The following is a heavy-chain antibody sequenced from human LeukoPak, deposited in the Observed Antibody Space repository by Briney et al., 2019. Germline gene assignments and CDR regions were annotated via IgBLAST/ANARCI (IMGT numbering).Heavy chain of an antibody. V-gene: IGHV4-34*01. Sequence: PSETLSLTSAVYGGSFSGYYWSWIRQPPGKGLEWIGEINHSGSTNYDPSLKSRVTISVDTSKNQFSLKLRSVTAADPAVYYCARVGDHLSFDYWGQGTLVTVSS. CDR1: GGSFSGYY. D-gene: IGHD2-21*02. CDR2: INHSGST. J-gene: IGHJ4*02. CDR3: ARVGDHLSFDY.